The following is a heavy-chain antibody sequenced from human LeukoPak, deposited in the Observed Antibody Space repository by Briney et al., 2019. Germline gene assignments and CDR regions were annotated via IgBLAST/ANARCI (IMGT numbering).Heavy chain of an antibody. D-gene: IGHD2-15*01. CDR3: ARDPTDCSGGSCYEPYYGMDV. Sequence: SETLSLTCTVSGGSISSYYWSWIRQPPGKGLEWIGYIYYSRSTNYNPSLKSRVTISVDTPKNQFSLKLSSVTAADTAVYYCARDPTDCSGGSCYEPYYGMDVWGQGTTVTVSS. CDR1: GGSISSYY. J-gene: IGHJ6*02. CDR2: IYYSRST. V-gene: IGHV4-59*01.